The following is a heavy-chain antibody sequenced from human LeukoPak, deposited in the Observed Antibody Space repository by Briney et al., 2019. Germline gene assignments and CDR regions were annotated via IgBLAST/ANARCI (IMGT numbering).Heavy chain of an antibody. CDR2: IYTSGST. J-gene: IGHJ6*03. Sequence: PSETLSLTCTVSGGSISSGSYYWSWIRQPAGEGLEWIGRIYTSGSTNYNPSLKSRVTISVDTSKNQFSLKLSSVTAADTAVYYCARDYGRYYYYMDVWGKGTTVTVSS. CDR1: GGSISSGSYY. V-gene: IGHV4-61*02. D-gene: IGHD3-10*01. CDR3: ARDYGRYYYYMDV.